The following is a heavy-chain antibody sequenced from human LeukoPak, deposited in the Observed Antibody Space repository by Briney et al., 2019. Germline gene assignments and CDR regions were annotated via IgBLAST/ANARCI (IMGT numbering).Heavy chain of an antibody. Sequence: PSETLSLTCTVSGGSISSYYWSWIRQPPGKGLEWIGYIYYSGGTNYNPSLKSRVTISVDTSKNQFSLKLSSVTAADTAVYYCARHGRYYYDSSGYYWWGQGTLVTVSS. CDR1: GGSISSYY. D-gene: IGHD3-22*01. V-gene: IGHV4-59*08. J-gene: IGHJ4*02. CDR3: ARHGRYYYDSSGYYW. CDR2: IYYSGGT.